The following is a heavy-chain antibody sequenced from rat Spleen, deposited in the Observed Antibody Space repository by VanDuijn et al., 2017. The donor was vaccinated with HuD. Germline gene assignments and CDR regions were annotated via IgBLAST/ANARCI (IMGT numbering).Heavy chain of an antibody. D-gene: IGHD1-2*01. CDR2: IKAKSNNYAT. CDR3: ALEGTIAAAY. Sequence: EVQVLESGGGLVQPGNSLKLSCATSGFTFSTAWMYWYRQFPEKRLEWVARIKAKSNNYATDYTESVKGRFTISRDDSKSSIYLQMNNLKEEDTAIYYCALEGTIAAAYWGQGVMVTVSS. J-gene: IGHJ2*01. V-gene: IGHV6-6*01. CDR1: GFTFSTAW.